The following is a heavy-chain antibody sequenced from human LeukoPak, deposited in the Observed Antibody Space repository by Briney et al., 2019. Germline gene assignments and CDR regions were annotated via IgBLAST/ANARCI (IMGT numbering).Heavy chain of an antibody. Sequence: PGGSLRLSCAAPGFTFSSYGMHWVRQAPGKGLEWVAFIRYDGSNKYYADSVKGRFTISRDNSKNTLYLQMNSLRAEDTAVYYCAKGGYYDFWSGYYLGDYWGQGTLVTVSS. V-gene: IGHV3-30*02. CDR1: GFTFSSYG. CDR3: AKGGYYDFWSGYYLGDY. D-gene: IGHD3-3*01. CDR2: IRYDGSNK. J-gene: IGHJ4*02.